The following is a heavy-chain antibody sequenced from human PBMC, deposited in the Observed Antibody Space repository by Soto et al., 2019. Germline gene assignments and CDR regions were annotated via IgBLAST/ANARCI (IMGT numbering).Heavy chain of an antibody. CDR2: IKSRAAGGAI. J-gene: IGHJ3*01. Sequence: EVQMVESGGGLVKPGGSLRLSCAVSGFSFRDAWMNWVRQAPGKGLEWVGRIKSRAAGGAIDYAAPVKGRFTISRDDSEDTLDLQINSLKTEDTAMYYCTTDGSFGGVVVAFHLWGQGTMLSVSS. V-gene: IGHV3-15*07. CDR3: TTDGSFGGVVVAFHL. D-gene: IGHD3-10*01. CDR1: GFSFRDAW.